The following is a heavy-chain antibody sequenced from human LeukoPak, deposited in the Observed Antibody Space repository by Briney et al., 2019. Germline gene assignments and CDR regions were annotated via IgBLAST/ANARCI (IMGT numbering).Heavy chain of an antibody. CDR2: INPNSGGT. Sequence: ASVKVSCKASGYTFTGYYMHWVRQAPGQGLEWMGRINPNSGGTNYALKFQGRVTMTRDTSISTAYMELSRLRSDDTAVYYCARGGDCSGGSCQHNWFDPWGQGTLVTVSS. CDR3: ARGGDCSGGSCQHNWFDP. J-gene: IGHJ5*02. D-gene: IGHD2-15*01. CDR1: GYTFTGYY. V-gene: IGHV1-2*06.